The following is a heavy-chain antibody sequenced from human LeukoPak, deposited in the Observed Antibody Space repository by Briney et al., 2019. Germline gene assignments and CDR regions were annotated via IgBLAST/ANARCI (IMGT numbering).Heavy chain of an antibody. V-gene: IGHV5-51*01. CDR3: ASGYDFWSG. D-gene: IGHD3-3*01. CDR1: GYTFTSYW. Sequence: GASLQISCKGSGYTFTSYWIGWGRQLPGKGLEWMGIINPGDSDTRYSPSFQGQVTISADKSISTAYLQWSSLKASDTAMYYCASGYDFWSGWGQGTLVTVSS. J-gene: IGHJ4*02. CDR2: INPGDSDT.